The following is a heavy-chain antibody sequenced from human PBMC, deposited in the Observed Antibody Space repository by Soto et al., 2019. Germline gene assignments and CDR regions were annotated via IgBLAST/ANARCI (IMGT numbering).Heavy chain of an antibody. V-gene: IGHV3-33*01. CDR1: GFTFSSYG. Sequence: QVQLVESGGGVVQPGRSLRLSCAASGFTFSSYGMHWVRQAPGKGLEWVAVIWYDGSNKYYADSVKGRFTISRDNSKNTLYLQMNSLRAEDTAVYYCARERSGKGTSPGAFDIWGQGTMVTVSS. CDR3: ARERSGKGTSPGAFDI. J-gene: IGHJ3*02. CDR2: IWYDGSNK. D-gene: IGHD1-1*01.